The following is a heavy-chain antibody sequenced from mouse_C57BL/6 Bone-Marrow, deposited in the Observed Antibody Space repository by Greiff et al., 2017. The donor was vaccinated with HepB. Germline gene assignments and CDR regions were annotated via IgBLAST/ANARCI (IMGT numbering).Heavy chain of an antibody. CDR1: GFTFSSYA. D-gene: IGHD2-4*01. Sequence: EVKLMESGEGLVKPGGSLKLSCAASGFTFSSYAMSWVRQTPEKRLEWVAYISSGGDYIYYADTVKGRFTISRDNARNTLYLQMSSLKSEDTAMYYCTRAMITTYLDYWGQGTTLTVSS. J-gene: IGHJ2*01. CDR2: ISSGGDYI. V-gene: IGHV5-9-1*02. CDR3: TRAMITTYLDY.